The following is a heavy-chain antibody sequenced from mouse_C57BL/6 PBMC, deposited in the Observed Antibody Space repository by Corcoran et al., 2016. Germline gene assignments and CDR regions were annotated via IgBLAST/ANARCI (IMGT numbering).Heavy chain of an antibody. Sequence: QIQLVQSGPELKKPGETVKISCKASGYTFTTYGMSWVKQAPGKGLKWMGWINTYSGVPTYADDFKGRFAFSLETSASTAYLQINNLKNEDTATYFCARLVHYFDYWRRGTTLTVSS. V-gene: IGHV9-3*01. J-gene: IGHJ2*01. CDR2: INTYSGVP. CDR1: GYTFTTYG. CDR3: ARLVHYFDY.